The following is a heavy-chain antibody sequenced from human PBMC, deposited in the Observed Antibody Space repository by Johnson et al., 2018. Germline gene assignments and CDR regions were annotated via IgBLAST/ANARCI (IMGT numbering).Heavy chain of an antibody. J-gene: IGHJ1*01. CDR3: TRVSEYGGRLGDFQH. D-gene: IGHD4-23*01. CDR2: IRSQAYGGTT. Sequence: VQLVESGGGLVKPGRSLRLSCTASGFTFGDYAMSWFRQAPGKGLEWVSFIRSQAYGGTTEYAASVKGRFTISRDASKSIAYLQMNSLKTEDTAVYYCTRVSEYGGRLGDFQHWGQGTLVTVSS. CDR1: GFTFGDYA. V-gene: IGHV3-49*05.